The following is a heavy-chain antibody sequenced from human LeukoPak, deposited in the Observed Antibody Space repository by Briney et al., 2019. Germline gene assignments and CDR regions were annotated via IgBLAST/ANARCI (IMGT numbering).Heavy chain of an antibody. CDR2: FDPENVEI. V-gene: IGHV1-24*01. CDR1: GSSVSELS. J-gene: IGHJ3*01. D-gene: IGHD3-22*01. Sequence: ASVKISCKVYGSSVSELSIHWVRQAPGKGLEWLGGFDPENVEIVHGQKIQGRVTMTDDTASDTAHMELSSLRSDDTAVYYCTSGIADNRGHFDDVFDVWGQGTMVIVSS. CDR3: TSGIADNRGHFDDVFDV.